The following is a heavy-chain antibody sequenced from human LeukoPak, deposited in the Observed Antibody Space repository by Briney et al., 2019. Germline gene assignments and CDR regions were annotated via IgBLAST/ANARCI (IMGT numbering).Heavy chain of an antibody. Sequence: GGTLRLSCAASGFTFSSYSMNWGRQAPGKGLLWFPRINSDGSSTSYADSVKGRFTISRDNAKNTLYLQMNSLRAEDTALYYCAKEGRCSGGSCYDVFDYWGQGTLVTVSS. D-gene: IGHD2-15*01. CDR1: GFTFSSYS. V-gene: IGHV3-74*01. J-gene: IGHJ4*02. CDR2: INSDGSST. CDR3: AKEGRCSGGSCYDVFDY.